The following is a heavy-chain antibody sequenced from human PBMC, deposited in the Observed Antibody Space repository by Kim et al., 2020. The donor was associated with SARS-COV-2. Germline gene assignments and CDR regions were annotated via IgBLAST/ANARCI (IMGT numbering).Heavy chain of an antibody. D-gene: IGHD3-22*01. V-gene: IGHV4-34*01. CDR2: INHSGST. CDR1: GGSFSGYY. Sequence: SETLSLTCAVYGGSFSGYYWSWIRQPPGKGLEWIGEINHSGSTNYNPSLKSRVTISVDTSKNQFSLKLSSVTAADTAVYYCARAPMLKWLVLPYYYYGMDVWGQGTTVTVSS. J-gene: IGHJ6*02. CDR3: ARAPMLKWLVLPYYYYGMDV.